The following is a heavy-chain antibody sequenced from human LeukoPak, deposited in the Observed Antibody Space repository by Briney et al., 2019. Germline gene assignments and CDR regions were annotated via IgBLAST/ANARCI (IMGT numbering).Heavy chain of an antibody. CDR2: IYYSGST. Sequence: KASETLSLTCTVSGGSISSYYWSWIRQPPGKGLEWIGYIYYSGSTNYNPSLKSRVTISVDTSKNQFSLKLSSVTAADTAVYYCAKGPRTVRFGDRHKGIFDYWGQGTLVTVSS. CDR3: AKGPRTVRFGDRHKGIFDY. CDR1: GGSISSYY. J-gene: IGHJ4*02. D-gene: IGHD3-10*01. V-gene: IGHV4-59*01.